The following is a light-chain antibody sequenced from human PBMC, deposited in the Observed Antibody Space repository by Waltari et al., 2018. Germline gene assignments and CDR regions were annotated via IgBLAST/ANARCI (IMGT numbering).Light chain of an antibody. Sequence: QSALTQPASVSGSPGQSITISCTGTSSDIGSYSLVSWYQQHPGKAPKLIIYDVGERPSAISKRFSGSKSGNTASLAISGLQAEDGADYYCCSYTGSYTLAFGGGTNLIVL. CDR2: DVG. J-gene: IGLJ3*02. CDR1: SSDIGSYSL. V-gene: IGLV2-23*02. CDR3: CSYTGSYTLA.